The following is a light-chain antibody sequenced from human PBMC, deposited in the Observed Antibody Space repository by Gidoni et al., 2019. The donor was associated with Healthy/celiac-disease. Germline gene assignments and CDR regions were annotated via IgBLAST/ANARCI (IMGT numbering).Light chain of an antibody. Sequence: EIVLTQSPGTLSLSPWERAPLSCRASQNVSSSYLAWYQQNPGQAPRLLIYDASSRATGIPDRFSGSGSGTDFTLTISRLEPEDFAVYYCQQYGSSPRTFGPXTKVEIK. CDR3: QQYGSSPRT. J-gene: IGKJ3*01. V-gene: IGKV3-20*01. CDR1: QNVSSSY. CDR2: DAS.